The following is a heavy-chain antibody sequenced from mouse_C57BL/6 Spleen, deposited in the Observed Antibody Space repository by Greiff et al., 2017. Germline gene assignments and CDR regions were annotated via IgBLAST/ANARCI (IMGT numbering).Heavy chain of an antibody. CDR1: GYTFTSYW. CDR3: ARRTVYDGYSWFAY. Sequence: QVQLQQPGAELVMPGASVKLSCKASGYTFTSYWMHWVKQRPGQGLEWIGEIDPSDSYTNYNQKFKGKSTLTVDKSSSTAYMQLSSLTSEDSAVYYCARRTVYDGYSWFAYWGQGTLVTVSA. D-gene: IGHD2-3*01. V-gene: IGHV1-69*01. CDR2: IDPSDSYT. J-gene: IGHJ3*01.